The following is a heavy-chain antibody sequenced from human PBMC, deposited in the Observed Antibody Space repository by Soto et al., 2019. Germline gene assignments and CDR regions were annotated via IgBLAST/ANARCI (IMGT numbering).Heavy chain of an antibody. D-gene: IGHD2-2*01. CDR1: GGSISSGDYY. Sequence: SETLSLTCTVSGGSISSGDYYWSWIRQPPGKGLEWIGYIYYSGSNPSLKSRVTVSADTSKNQFSLKLSSVTAADTAVYYCARHGNYCSSSSCSLYLDVWGKGTTVTVSS. V-gene: IGHV4-39*01. CDR2: IYYSGS. CDR3: ARHGNYCSSSSCSLYLDV. J-gene: IGHJ6*03.